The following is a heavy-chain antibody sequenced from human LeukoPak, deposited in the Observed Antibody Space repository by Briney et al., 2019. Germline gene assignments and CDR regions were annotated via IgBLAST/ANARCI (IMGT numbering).Heavy chain of an antibody. V-gene: IGHV4-39*07. D-gene: IGHD6-13*01. CDR2: IYYSGST. CDR1: GGSISSSSYY. Sequence: PSETLSLTCTVSGGSISSSSYYWGWIRQPPGKGLEWIGSIYYSGSTYYNPSLKSRVTISVDTSKNQFSLKLSSVTAADTAVYYCARDLRRAAGTGAFDIWGQGTMVTVSS. CDR3: ARDLRRAAGTGAFDI. J-gene: IGHJ3*02.